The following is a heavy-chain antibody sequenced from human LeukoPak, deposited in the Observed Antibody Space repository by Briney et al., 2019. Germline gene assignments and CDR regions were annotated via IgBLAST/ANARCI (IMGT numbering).Heavy chain of an antibody. V-gene: IGHV3-23*01. CDR3: AKDPSEYSSSWDWFDP. D-gene: IGHD6-6*01. J-gene: IGHJ5*02. CDR1: GFTFGSYA. CDR2: ISGSGGST. Sequence: GGSLRLSCAASGFTFGSYAMSWVRQAPGKGLEWVSAISGSGGSTYYADSVKGRFTISRDNSKNTLYLQMNSLRAEDTAVYYCAKDPSEYSSSWDWFDPWGQGTLVTVSS.